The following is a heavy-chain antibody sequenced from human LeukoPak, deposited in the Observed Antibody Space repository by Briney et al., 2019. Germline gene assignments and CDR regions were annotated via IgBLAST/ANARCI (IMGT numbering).Heavy chain of an antibody. D-gene: IGHD6-19*01. V-gene: IGHV1-18*01. CDR2: ISAHNGNT. CDR1: GYTFTSYG. CDR3: ARAIAVAGPNMN. J-gene: IGHJ4*02. Sequence: ASVKVSCKASGYTFTSYGISWVRQAPGQGLEWMGWISAHNGNTNYAQKLQGRVTMTTDTSTSTAYMELRSLRSDDTAVYYCARAIAVAGPNMNRGQGTLVTVSS.